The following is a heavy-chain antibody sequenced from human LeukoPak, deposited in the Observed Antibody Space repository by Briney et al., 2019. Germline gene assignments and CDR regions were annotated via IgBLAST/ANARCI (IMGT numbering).Heavy chain of an antibody. D-gene: IGHD3-3*01. CDR2: TNNSGST. Sequence: SETLSLTCAVYGGSFSGYYWSWIRQPPGKGLEWIGETNNSGSTNYNPSLKSRVTISVDTSKNQFSLKLSSVTAADTAVYYCARGYDFWSGYYTGEGWFDPWGQGTLVTVSS. CDR1: GGSFSGYY. CDR3: ARGYDFWSGYYTGEGWFDP. V-gene: IGHV4-34*01. J-gene: IGHJ5*02.